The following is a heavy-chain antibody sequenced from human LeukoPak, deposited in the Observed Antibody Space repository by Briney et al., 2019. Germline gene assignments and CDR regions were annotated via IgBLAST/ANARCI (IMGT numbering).Heavy chain of an antibody. J-gene: IGHJ6*02. D-gene: IGHD6-13*01. CDR2: ISYDGSNK. CDR3: ARVTADDYYYYGMDV. CDR1: GFTFSSYA. V-gene: IGHV3-30-3*01. Sequence: GGSLRLSCAASGFTFSSYAMHWVRQAPGKGLEWLAVISYDGSNKYYADSVKGRFTIARDNSKNTLYLQMNSLRAEDTAVYYCARVTADDYYYYGMDVWGQGTTVTVSS.